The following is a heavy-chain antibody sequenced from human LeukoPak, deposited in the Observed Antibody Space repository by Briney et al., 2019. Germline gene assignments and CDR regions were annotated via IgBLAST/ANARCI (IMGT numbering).Heavy chain of an antibody. J-gene: IGHJ6*02. CDR2: ISSGSTI. D-gene: IGHD6-13*01. V-gene: IGHV3-48*03. CDR3: ARGYSYGMDV. CDR1: GFTFSSYE. Sequence: PGGSLRLSCAASGFTFSSYEMNWVRQAPGKRLEWVSYISSGSTIYYADSVKGRFTISRDNAKKSLYLQMNSLRAEDTAVYYCARGYSYGMDVWGQGTTVTVSS.